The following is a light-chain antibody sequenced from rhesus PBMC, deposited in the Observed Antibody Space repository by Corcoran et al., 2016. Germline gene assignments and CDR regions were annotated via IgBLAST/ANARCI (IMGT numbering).Light chain of an antibody. CDR2: AAS. CDR1: QNIYSN. V-gene: IGKV1S12*01. J-gene: IGKJ2*01. Sequence: DIQMTQSPSALSASVGDRVTISCRASQNIYSNLAWYQQKQGKAPQLLIYAASSLQTGIPSRFSGSGSGTDFTLTISSLQPEDSAAYYCQHYYDNPYSFGQGTKVEIK. CDR3: QHYYDNPYS.